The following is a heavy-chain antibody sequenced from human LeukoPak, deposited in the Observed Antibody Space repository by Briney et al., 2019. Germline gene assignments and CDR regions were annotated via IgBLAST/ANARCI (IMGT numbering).Heavy chain of an antibody. CDR2: INPNSGGT. J-gene: IGHJ3*02. D-gene: IGHD1-1*01. CDR3: ARSRDDAGDAFDI. V-gene: IGHV1-2*04. Sequence: GASVKVSCKASGYTFTGYYMHWVRQAPGQGLEWMGWINPNSGGTNYAQKFQGWVTMTRDTSISTAYMELSSLRSEDTAVYYCARSRDDAGDAFDIWGQGTMVTVSS. CDR1: GYTFTGYY.